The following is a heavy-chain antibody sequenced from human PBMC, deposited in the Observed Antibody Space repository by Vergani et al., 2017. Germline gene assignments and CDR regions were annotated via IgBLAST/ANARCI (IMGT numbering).Heavy chain of an antibody. CDR2: ISSSSSTI. Sequence: EVQLLESGGSLKQPGGSVRLSCAASGFTFSTYAMHWVRQAPGKGLEWVSYISSSSSTIYYADSVKGRFTISRDNAKNSLYLQMNSLRAEDTAVYYCARDLGRSSGPIPTDYWGQGTLVTVSS. J-gene: IGHJ4*02. CDR3: ARDLGRSSGPIPTDY. D-gene: IGHD3-22*01. V-gene: IGHV3-48*01. CDR1: GFTFSTYA.